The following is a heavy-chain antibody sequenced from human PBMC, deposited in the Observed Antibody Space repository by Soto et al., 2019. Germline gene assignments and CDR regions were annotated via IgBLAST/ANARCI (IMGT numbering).Heavy chain of an antibody. CDR3: TTDPDGAAAIDY. V-gene: IGHV3-15*01. CDR1: GFTFSNAW. J-gene: IGHJ4*02. CDR2: IKSKTDGGTT. Sequence: GGSLRLSCAASGFTFSNAWMSWVRQAPGKGLEWVGRIKSKTDGGTTDYAAPVKGRFTISRDDSKNTLYLQMNSLKTEDTAVYYCTTDPDGAAAIDYWGQGTLVTVSS. D-gene: IGHD2-2*01.